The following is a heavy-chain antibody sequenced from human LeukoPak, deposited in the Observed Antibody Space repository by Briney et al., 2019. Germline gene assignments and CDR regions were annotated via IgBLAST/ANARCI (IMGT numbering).Heavy chain of an antibody. J-gene: IGHJ6*04. CDR2: IYYSGST. D-gene: IGHD3-10*01. CDR3: ARAGFTMVRGYYYGMDV. V-gene: IGHV4-30-4*01. CDR1: GGSISSGDYY. Sequence: SETLSLTCTVSGGSISSGDYYWSWIRQPPGKGLEWIGYIYYSGSTYCNPSLKSRVTISVDTSKNQFSLKLSSVTAADTAVYYCARAGFTMVRGYYYGMDVWGKGTTVTVSS.